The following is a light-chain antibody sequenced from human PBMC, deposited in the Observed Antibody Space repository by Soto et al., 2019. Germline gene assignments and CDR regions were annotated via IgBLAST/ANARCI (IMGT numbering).Light chain of an antibody. J-gene: IGKJ1*01. CDR2: DAS. CDR3: QLYDSYSRLST. CDR1: QSISSW. V-gene: IGKV1-5*01. Sequence: DIQMSQSPSTLSASVGDRVTITCRASQSISSWLAWYQLKPGKAPTLLIYDASNLESGVPFRFSGSGSGTEFTLPINRLLPDDFATSDVQLYDSYSRLSTFVQGTKV.